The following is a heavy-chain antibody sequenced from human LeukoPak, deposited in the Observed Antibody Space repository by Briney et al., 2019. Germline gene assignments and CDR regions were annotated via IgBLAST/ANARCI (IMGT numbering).Heavy chain of an antibody. CDR3: ARDDDTLIQQNY. CDR2: ISSGGSYI. V-gene: IGHV3-21*01. D-gene: IGHD3-22*01. CDR1: GFTFSSYS. J-gene: IGHJ4*02. Sequence: GGSLRLSCAASGFTFSSYSMNWVRQAPGKGLEWVSSISSGGSYIYYADSVKGRFTISRDNAKHSLYLQMNSLRAEDTAVYYCARDDDTLIQQNYWGQGTLVTVSS.